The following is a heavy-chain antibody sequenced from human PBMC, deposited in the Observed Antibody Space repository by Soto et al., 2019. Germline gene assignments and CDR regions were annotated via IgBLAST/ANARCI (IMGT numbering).Heavy chain of an antibody. J-gene: IGHJ4*02. CDR1: GYTFTSYA. Sequence: QVQLVQSGAEVKKPGASVKVSCKASGYTFTSYAMRWVRQAPGQRLEWMGWINAGNGNTKYSQKFQGRVTITRDTSASTAYMELSRLRSEDTAVYYCARVWLRGGYLYYFDYWGQGTLVTVSS. D-gene: IGHD5-12*01. V-gene: IGHV1-3*01. CDR3: ARVWLRGGYLYYFDY. CDR2: INAGNGNT.